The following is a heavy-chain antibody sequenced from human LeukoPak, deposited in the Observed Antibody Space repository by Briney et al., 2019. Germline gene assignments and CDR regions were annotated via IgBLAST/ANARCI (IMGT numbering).Heavy chain of an antibody. CDR2: INHSGST. V-gene: IGHV4-34*01. CDR3: ARGAVVTAIPGNFDY. CDR1: GGSFSGYY. Sequence: KTSETLSLTCAVYGGSFSGYYWSWIRQPPGKGLEWIGEINHSGSTNYSPSLKSRVTISVDTSKNQFSLKLSSVTAADTAVYYCARGAVVTAIPGNFDYWGQGTLVTVSS. J-gene: IGHJ4*02. D-gene: IGHD2-21*02.